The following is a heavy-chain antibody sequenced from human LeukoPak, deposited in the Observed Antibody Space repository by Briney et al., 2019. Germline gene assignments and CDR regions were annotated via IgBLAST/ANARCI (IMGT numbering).Heavy chain of an antibody. CDR1: GFTFSDYY. Sequence: GGSLRLSCAASGFTFSDYYMSWIRQAPGKGLEWVSYISSSGTTIYYADSVKGRFTLSRDKAKNSLFLQMNSLRPEDTAVYYCARERTPKPYYGSGTFYRYFDLWGQGTLVTVSS. J-gene: IGHJ4*02. CDR3: ARERTPKPYYGSGTFYRYFDL. CDR2: ISSSGTTI. V-gene: IGHV3-11*04. D-gene: IGHD3-10*01.